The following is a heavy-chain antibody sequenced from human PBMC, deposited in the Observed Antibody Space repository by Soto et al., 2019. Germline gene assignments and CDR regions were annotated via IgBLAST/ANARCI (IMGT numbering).Heavy chain of an antibody. CDR2: ISAYNGNT. V-gene: IGHV1-18*04. CDR3: ARDAPPADY. J-gene: IGHJ4*02. CDR1: GYTFTSYS. Sequence: QVQLVQSGAEVKKPGASVKVSCKASGYTFTSYSISWVRQAPGQGLEWMGWISAYNGNTNYAQMPQGRVTMTPDTSPNTAYMELRSLSSDDTAVYYCARDAPPADYWGQGTLVTVSS.